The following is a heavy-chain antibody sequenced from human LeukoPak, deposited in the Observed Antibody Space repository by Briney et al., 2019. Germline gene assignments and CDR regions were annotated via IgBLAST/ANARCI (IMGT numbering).Heavy chain of an antibody. Sequence: SEALSLTCTVSGGSISSYYWSWIRQPPGKGLEWIGYIYTSGSTNYNPSLKSRVTISVDTSKNQFSLKLSSVTAADTPVYYCARLQDWYPDYWGQGTLVTVSS. CDR2: IYTSGST. V-gene: IGHV4-4*09. CDR3: ARLQDWYPDY. D-gene: IGHD3/OR15-3a*01. CDR1: GGSISSYY. J-gene: IGHJ4*02.